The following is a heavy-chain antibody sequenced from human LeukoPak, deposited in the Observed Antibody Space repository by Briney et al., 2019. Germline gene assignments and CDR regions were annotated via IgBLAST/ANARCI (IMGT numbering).Heavy chain of an antibody. CDR2: IYYSGSN. D-gene: IGHD2-15*01. V-gene: IGHV4-30-4*08. CDR3: ARESTRYCSGGSCLVDY. CDR1: GGSISSGDYY. Sequence: SQTLSLTCTVSGGSISSGDYYWSWIRQPPGKGLEWIEYIYYSGSNYYNPSRKSRITISVDTSKNQFSLKLSSVTAADTAVYYCARESTRYCSGGSCLVDYWGQGTLVTVSS. J-gene: IGHJ4*02.